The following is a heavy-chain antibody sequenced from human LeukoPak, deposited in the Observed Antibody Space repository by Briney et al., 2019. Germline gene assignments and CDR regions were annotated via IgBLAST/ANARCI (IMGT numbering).Heavy chain of an antibody. CDR2: IYYSGST. D-gene: IGHD6-13*01. J-gene: IGHJ3*02. CDR1: GGSISSYY. Sequence: SETLSLTCTVSGGSISSYYWSWIRQPPGKGLEWIGYIYYSGSTNYNPSLKSRVTISIDTSKNQFSLKLSSVTAADTAVYYCARDQSIAAAGTNAFDIWGQGTMVTVSS. V-gene: IGHV4-59*01. CDR3: ARDQSIAAAGTNAFDI.